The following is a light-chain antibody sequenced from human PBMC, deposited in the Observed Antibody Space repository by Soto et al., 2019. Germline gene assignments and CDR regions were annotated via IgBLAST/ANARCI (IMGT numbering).Light chain of an antibody. V-gene: IGLV1-40*01. J-gene: IGLJ2*01. CDR2: GNT. CDR1: SSNIGAGYD. Sequence: QPVLTQPPSVSGAPGQRVTISCTGSSSNIGAGYDVHWYQQLPGRAPKLLIYGNTNRPSGVPDRFSGSKSGTSASLAITGLQAEYEAVYCCLSFDSSLSVVFGGGTKL. CDR3: LSFDSSLSVV.